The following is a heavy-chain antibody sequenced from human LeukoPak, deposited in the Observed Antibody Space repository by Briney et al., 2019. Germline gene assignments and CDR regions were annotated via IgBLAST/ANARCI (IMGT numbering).Heavy chain of an antibody. CDR2: NNPNSGAT. CDR1: GYTFTDQY. D-gene: IGHD6-13*01. Sequence: GASVKVSCKASGYTFTDQYIHWVRQAPGQGLEWMGWNNPNSGATKYAQKSQGRVTMTRDTSISTAYMELSRLRSDDTAVYYCAIDGSTWYYFDYWGQGTLVTVSS. V-gene: IGHV1-2*02. J-gene: IGHJ4*02. CDR3: AIDGSTWYYFDY.